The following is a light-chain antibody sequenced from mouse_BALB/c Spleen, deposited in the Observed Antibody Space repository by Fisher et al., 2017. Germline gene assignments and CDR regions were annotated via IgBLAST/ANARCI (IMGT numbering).Light chain of an antibody. CDR2: STS. Sequence: IVLTQSPAIMSASLGEEITLTCSASSSVSYMHWYQQKSGTSPKLLIYSTSNLASGVPSRFSGSGSGTFYSLTISSVEAEDAADYYCHQWSSNPPITFGSGTKLEIK. CDR3: HQWSSNPPIT. CDR1: SSVSY. V-gene: IGKV4-80*01. J-gene: IGKJ4*01.